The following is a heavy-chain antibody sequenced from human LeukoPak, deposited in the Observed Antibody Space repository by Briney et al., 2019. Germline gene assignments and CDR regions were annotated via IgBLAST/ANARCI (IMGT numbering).Heavy chain of an antibody. J-gene: IGHJ6*03. CDR1: GYIFTDYY. CDR2: MNPNSGNT. D-gene: IGHD3-22*01. CDR3: ARADSSGYYYYYYYYMDV. Sequence: ASVKVSCKASGYIFTDYYIHWARQATGQGLEWMGWMNPNSGNTGYAQKFQGRVTITRNTSISTAYMELSSLRSEDTAVYYCARADSSGYYYYYYYYMDVWGKGTTVTVSS. V-gene: IGHV1-8*03.